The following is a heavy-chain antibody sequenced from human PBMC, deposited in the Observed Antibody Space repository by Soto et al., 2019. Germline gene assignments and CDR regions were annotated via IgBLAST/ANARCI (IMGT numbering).Heavy chain of an antibody. CDR3: ARHTPAISISDH. V-gene: IGHV4-39*01. D-gene: IGHD2-15*01. CDR2: IYYSGST. CDR1: GGSISSSSYY. Sequence: SETLSLTCSVSGGSISSSSYYWGWIRQPPGKGLEWIGSIYYSGSTYYNPSLKSRVTISVDTSKNQFSLKLSSVTAADTAVYYCARHTPAISISDHWGQGTLVTVSS. J-gene: IGHJ4*02.